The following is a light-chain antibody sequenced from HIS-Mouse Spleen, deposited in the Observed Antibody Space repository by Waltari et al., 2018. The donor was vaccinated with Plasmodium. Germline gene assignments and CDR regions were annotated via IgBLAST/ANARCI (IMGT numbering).Light chain of an antibody. CDR1: QDISNY. J-gene: IGKJ2*01. Sequence: DIQMTQSPSSLSASVGDRVTITCQASQDISNYLTWYQQKPGKAPKLLIYDASNLETGVPSRFSGSGSGTDFTFTISSLQPEDIATYYCQQYDNLPPYTFGQETKLEIK. CDR2: DAS. V-gene: IGKV1-33*01. CDR3: QQYDNLPPYT.